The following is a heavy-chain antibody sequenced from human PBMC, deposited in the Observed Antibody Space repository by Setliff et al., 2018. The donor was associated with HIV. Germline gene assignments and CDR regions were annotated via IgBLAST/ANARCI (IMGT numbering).Heavy chain of an antibody. V-gene: IGHV4-59*11. CDR1: GGSITSHY. CDR2: VFYTGGT. CDR3: ARSVGYGSGWYNFDY. Sequence: SETLSLTCTISGGSITSHYWSWIRQPPGKGLEWIGYVFYTGGTNYRPSLRGRVTISVDTSKNHFSLKLSSVTAADTAVYYCARSVGYGSGWYNFDYWGQGTLVTSP. D-gene: IGHD6-19*01. J-gene: IGHJ4*02.